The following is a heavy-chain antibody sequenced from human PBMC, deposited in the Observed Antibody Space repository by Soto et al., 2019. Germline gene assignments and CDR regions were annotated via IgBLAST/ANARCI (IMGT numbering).Heavy chain of an antibody. J-gene: IGHJ5*02. CDR3: ARAFAITGPTPVETWFDP. D-gene: IGHD1-20*01. CDR2: INPSGGST. Sequence: GASVKVSCKASGYTFTSYYMHWVRQAPGQGLEWMGIINPSGGSTSYAQKFQGRVTMTRDTSTSTVYMELSSLRSEDTAVYYCARAFAITGPTPVETWFDPWGQGTLVTVPS. V-gene: IGHV1-46*03. CDR1: GYTFTSYY.